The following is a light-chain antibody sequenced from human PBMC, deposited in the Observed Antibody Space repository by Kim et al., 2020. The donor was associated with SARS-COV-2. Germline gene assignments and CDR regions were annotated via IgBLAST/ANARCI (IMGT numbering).Light chain of an antibody. CDR2: GKN. Sequence: SSELTQDPAVSVALGQTVRITCQGDSLRSYYATWYQQKPGQAPRLVIYGKNNRPSGIPDRFSGSSSGNTASLTITGTQEGDEADYYCNSRDSNDNVVFGGGTQLTVL. J-gene: IGLJ2*01. CDR3: NSRDSNDNVV. V-gene: IGLV3-19*01. CDR1: SLRSYY.